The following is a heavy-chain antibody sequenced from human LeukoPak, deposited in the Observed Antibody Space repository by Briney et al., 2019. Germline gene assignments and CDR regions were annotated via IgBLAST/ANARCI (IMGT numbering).Heavy chain of an antibody. CDR3: ARGHYSPTGGIDY. Sequence: KPSQTLSLTCTVSGGPISSGGYYWSWIRQHPGKGLEWTGYIYYSGSTYYNPSLKSRVTISVDTSKNQFSLKLSSVTAADTAVYYCARGHYSPTGGIDYWGQGTLVTVSS. D-gene: IGHD1-26*01. V-gene: IGHV4-31*03. CDR2: IYYSGST. J-gene: IGHJ4*02. CDR1: GGPISSGGYY.